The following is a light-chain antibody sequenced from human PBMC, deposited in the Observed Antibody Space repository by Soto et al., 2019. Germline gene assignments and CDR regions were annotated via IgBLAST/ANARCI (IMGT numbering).Light chain of an antibody. CDR1: QSVSSRN. V-gene: IGKV3-20*01. CDR2: GAS. J-gene: IGKJ2*01. Sequence: EIVLTQSPGTVSFSPGERATLSCRASQSVSSRNLAWYRQKPGQAPSLLIFGASNRATGIPDRFSVSGSGTDFTLTISRLEPEDCAVYYCLRYGDSPPAYTFGQGTKLEIK. CDR3: LRYGDSPPAYT.